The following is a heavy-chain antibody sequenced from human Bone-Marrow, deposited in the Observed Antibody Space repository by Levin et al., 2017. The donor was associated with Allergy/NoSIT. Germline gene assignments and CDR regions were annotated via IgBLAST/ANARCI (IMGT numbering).Heavy chain of an antibody. V-gene: IGHV3-13*04. Sequence: GSLRLSCAASGFTFSNYDMHWVRQATGKGLEWVSALDTAGDTYYPGSVKGRFTISREDAKNSLYLQMHSLRAGDTAVYYCAIGHRGTFDIWGQGTMVTVSS. CDR2: LDTAGDT. CDR1: GFTFSNYD. CDR3: AIGHRGTFDI. J-gene: IGHJ3*02.